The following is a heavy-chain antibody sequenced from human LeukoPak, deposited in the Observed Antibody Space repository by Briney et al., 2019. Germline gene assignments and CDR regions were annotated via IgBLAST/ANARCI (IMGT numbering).Heavy chain of an antibody. J-gene: IGHJ6*03. D-gene: IGHD2-2*01. V-gene: IGHV4-59*11. CDR1: GGSISSHY. CDR2: IYYSGST. Sequence: SETLSLTCTVSGGSISSHYWSWIRQPPGKGLEWIGYIYYSGSTNYNPSLKSRVTISVDTSKNQSSLKLSSVTAADTAVYYCTRGYCSSTSCYGPPATYYMDVWGKGTTVAVSS. CDR3: TRGYCSSTSCYGPPATYYMDV.